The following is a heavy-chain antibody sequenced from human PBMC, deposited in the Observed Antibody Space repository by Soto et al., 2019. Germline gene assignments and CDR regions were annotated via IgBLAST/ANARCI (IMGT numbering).Heavy chain of an antibody. Sequence: EVQLVESGGGLVQPGGFLRLSCAASGFTFSSYSMNWVRQAPGKGLEWVSYISSSSSTIYYADSVKGRFTISRDNAKNSLYLQMNSLRDEDTAVYYCARGPLYCSGGSCYSHFDYWGQGTLVTVSS. CDR2: ISSSSSTI. J-gene: IGHJ4*02. D-gene: IGHD2-15*01. V-gene: IGHV3-48*02. CDR3: ARGPLYCSGGSCYSHFDY. CDR1: GFTFSSYS.